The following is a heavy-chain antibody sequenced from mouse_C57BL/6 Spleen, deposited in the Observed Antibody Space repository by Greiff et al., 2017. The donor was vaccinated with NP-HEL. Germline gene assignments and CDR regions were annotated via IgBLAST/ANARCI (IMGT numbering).Heavy chain of an antibody. D-gene: IGHD2-3*01. CDR1: GYSITSGYY. J-gene: IGHJ3*01. V-gene: IGHV3-6*01. Sequence: VQLKESGPGLVKPSQSLSLTCSVTGYSITSGYYWNWIRQFPGNKLEWMGYISYDGSNNYNPSLKNRISITRDTSKNQFFLKLNSVTTEDTATYYCAREGDGYYGYAWFAYWGQGTLVTVSA. CDR2: ISYDGSN. CDR3: AREGDGYYGYAWFAY.